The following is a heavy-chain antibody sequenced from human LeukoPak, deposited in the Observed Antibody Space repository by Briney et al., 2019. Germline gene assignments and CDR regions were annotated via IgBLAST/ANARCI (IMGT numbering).Heavy chain of an antibody. Sequence: GGSLRLSCAASGFTFSSYSMNWVRQAPGKGLEWVSSISSSSSYIYYADSVKGRFTISRDNAKNSLYLQMNSLRAEDTALYYCARGGLVRGTINSLIGFDIWGQGIMVNVSS. D-gene: IGHD3-10*01. J-gene: IGHJ3*02. CDR3: ARGGLVRGTINSLIGFDI. CDR1: GFTFSSYS. V-gene: IGHV3-21*01. CDR2: ISSSSSYI.